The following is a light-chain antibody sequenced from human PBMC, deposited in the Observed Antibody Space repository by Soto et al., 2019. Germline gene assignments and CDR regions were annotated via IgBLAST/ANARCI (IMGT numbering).Light chain of an antibody. Sequence: QSVLTQPASVSGSPGQSITISCTGTSSDVGSRNLVSWYQQYPGKAPKVIIFEASKRPSGVSNRFSGSKSGNTASLTISGAQAEDGADYFWCSNAAGSTYVFGSGTKVTVL. CDR2: EAS. CDR3: CSNAAGSTYV. V-gene: IGLV2-23*01. J-gene: IGLJ1*01. CDR1: SSDVGSRNL.